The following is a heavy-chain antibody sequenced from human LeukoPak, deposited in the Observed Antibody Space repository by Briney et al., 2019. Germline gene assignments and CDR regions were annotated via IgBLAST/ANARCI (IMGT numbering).Heavy chain of an antibody. J-gene: IGHJ6*02. D-gene: IGHD2-15*01. Sequence: SETLSLTCTVSGGSISSSSYYWGWIRQPPGKGLEWIGSIYYSGSTYYNPSLKSRVTISEDTSKNQFSLKLRSVTAADTAVYYCARHPCSGGSCPLDYYYYYGMDVWGQGTTVTVSS. CDR2: IYYSGST. CDR1: GGSISSSSYY. V-gene: IGHV4-39*01. CDR3: ARHPCSGGSCPLDYYYYYGMDV.